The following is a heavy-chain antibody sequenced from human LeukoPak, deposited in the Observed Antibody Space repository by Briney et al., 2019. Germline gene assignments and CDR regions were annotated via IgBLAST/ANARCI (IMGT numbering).Heavy chain of an antibody. J-gene: IGHJ6*02. D-gene: IGHD6-13*01. CDR1: GFTFSSYS. V-gene: IGHV3-21*01. CDR2: ISSSSSYI. CDR3: ARVPLAAAGTIGGLSYYYGMDV. Sequence: GGSLRLSCAASGFTFSSYSMNWVRQAPGKGLEWVSYISSSSSYIYYADSVKGRFTISRDNAKNSLYLQMNSLRAEDTAVYYCARVPLAAAGTIGGLSYYYGMDVWGQGTTVTVSS.